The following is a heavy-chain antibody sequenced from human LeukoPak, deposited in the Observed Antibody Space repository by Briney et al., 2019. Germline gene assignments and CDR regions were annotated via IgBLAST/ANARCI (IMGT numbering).Heavy chain of an antibody. V-gene: IGHV4-4*02. J-gene: IGHJ4*02. CDR1: GGSISSSNW. D-gene: IGHD3-10*01. CDR2: IYHSGST. CDR3: ARDLHYGSGSYSFDY. Sequence: SETLSLTCAVSGGSISSSNWWSWVRQPPGKGLEWIGEIYHSGSTNYNPSLKSRVTISVDKSKNQFSLKLSSVTAADTAVYYSARDLHYGSGSYSFDYWGQGTLVTVSS.